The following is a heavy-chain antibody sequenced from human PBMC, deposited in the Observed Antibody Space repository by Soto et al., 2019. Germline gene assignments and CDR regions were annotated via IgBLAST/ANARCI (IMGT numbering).Heavy chain of an antibody. CDR3: ARVHYYDSSGYYRGLWYFDL. V-gene: IGHV3-13*01. Sequence: GGSLRLSCAASGFTFSSYDMHWVRQATGKGLGWVSAIGTAGDTYYPGSVKGRFTISRENAKNSLYLQMNSLRAGDTAVYYCARVHYYDSSGYYRGLWYFDLWGRGTLVTVSS. CDR2: IGTAGDT. D-gene: IGHD3-22*01. CDR1: GFTFSSYD. J-gene: IGHJ2*01.